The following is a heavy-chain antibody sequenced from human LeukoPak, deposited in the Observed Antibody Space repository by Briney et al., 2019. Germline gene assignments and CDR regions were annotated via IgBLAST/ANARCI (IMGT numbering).Heavy chain of an antibody. CDR1: GYTFTGYY. CDR3: ARAKRASGNIAAVAENWFDP. CDR2: INPNSGGT. J-gene: IGHJ5*02. D-gene: IGHD6-13*01. Sequence: ASVKVSCKASGYTFTGYYMHWVRQAPGQGLEWMGWINPNSGGTNYAQKFQGRVTMTRDTSISAAYMELSRLRSDDTAVYYCARAKRASGNIAAVAENWFDPWGQGTLVTVSS. V-gene: IGHV1-2*02.